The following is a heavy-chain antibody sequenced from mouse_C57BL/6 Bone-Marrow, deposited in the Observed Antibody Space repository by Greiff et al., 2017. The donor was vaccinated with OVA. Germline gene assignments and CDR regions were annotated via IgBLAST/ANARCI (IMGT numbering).Heavy chain of an antibody. CDR1: GFTFSSYA. V-gene: IGHV5-4*01. CDR2: ISDGGSYT. Sequence: EVKLVESGGGLVKPGGSLKLSCAASGFTFSSYAMSLIRQTPEKRLEWVATISDGGSYTYYPDNVKGRFTISRDNAKNNLYLQMSHLKSEDTAMYYCARDLTTEVDYWGQGTTLT. D-gene: IGHD1-1*01. J-gene: IGHJ2*01. CDR3: ARDLTTEVDY.